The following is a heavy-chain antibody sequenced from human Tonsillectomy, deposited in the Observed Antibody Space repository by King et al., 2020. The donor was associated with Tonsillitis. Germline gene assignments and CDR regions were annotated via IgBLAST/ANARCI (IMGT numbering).Heavy chain of an antibody. V-gene: IGHV3-30*18. CDR1: GFIFNSYG. CDR3: AKAQLPLKMVAPADP. CDR2: ISYDGSDK. D-gene: IGHD1-7*01. Sequence: VQLVESGGGVVQPGTSLRLSCAASGFIFNSYGLHWVRQAPGKGPEWVAVISYDGSDKYYGASVKGRFTISRDNSKNTLFLQMNSLRADDTAVYYCAKAQLPLKMVAPADPWGQGTLVTVSS. J-gene: IGHJ5*02.